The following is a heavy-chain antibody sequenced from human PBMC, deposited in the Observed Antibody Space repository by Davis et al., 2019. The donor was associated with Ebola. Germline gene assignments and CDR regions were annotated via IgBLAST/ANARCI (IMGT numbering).Heavy chain of an antibody. Sequence: GGSLRLSCAASGFTFSDYYMSWIRQAPGKGLEWVSYISNSSSYTNYADSVKGRFTISRDNAKNSLYLQMNSLRAEDTTVYYCARLGSKLAHYMDVWGKGTTVTVSS. CDR3: ARLGSKLAHYMDV. D-gene: IGHD3-10*01. CDR1: GFTFSDYY. J-gene: IGHJ6*03. CDR2: ISNSSSYT. V-gene: IGHV3-11*06.